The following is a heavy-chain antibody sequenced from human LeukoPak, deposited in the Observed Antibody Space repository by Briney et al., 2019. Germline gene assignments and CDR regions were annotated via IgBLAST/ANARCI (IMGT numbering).Heavy chain of an antibody. CDR1: GYTFTSYG. V-gene: IGHV1-18*01. Sequence: ASVKVSCKASGYTFTSYGISWVRQAPGQVPEWMGWVSAYNGNTNYAQKFRGRVTMTTDASTNTAYMELRSLSFDDTAVYYCARDAPQWRNTFDFWGQGTMITVS. CDR3: ARDAPQWRNTFDF. J-gene: IGHJ3*01. D-gene: IGHD6-19*01. CDR2: VSAYNGNT.